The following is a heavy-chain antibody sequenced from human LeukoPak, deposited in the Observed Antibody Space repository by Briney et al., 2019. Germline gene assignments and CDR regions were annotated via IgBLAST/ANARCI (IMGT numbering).Heavy chain of an antibody. V-gene: IGHV1-18*01. D-gene: IGHD2-2*02. CDR1: GYTFANFG. CDR3: ARTCSSSSCYMVH. CDR2: ISVYNGNT. Sequence: ASVKVSCKASGYTFANFGITWVRQAPGQGLEWMGWISVYNGNTNYAQNLQGRITLTTDTSTSTAYMELRSLRSDDTALYYCARTCSSSSCYMVHWGQGTLVTVSS. J-gene: IGHJ4*02.